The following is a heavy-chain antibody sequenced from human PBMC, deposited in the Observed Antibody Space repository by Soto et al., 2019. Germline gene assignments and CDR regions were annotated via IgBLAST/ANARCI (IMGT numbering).Heavy chain of an antibody. CDR1: GFTFGTYA. Sequence: EVQLLESGGGLVQPGGSLRLSCAASGFTFGTYAMKWLRQAPGRGLECVSCISGSGRTTYYADSVKGRFTVSRDNSKNTMYLQMNSLRAEDTALYYCAKFRGPSYSYYYMDVWGKGTTVTVSS. V-gene: IGHV3-23*01. CDR3: AKFRGPSYSYYYMDV. D-gene: IGHD3-16*01. CDR2: ISGSGRTT. J-gene: IGHJ6*03.